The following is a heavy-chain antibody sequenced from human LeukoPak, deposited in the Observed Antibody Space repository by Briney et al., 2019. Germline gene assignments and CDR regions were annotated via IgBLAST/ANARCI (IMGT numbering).Heavy chain of an antibody. J-gene: IGHJ4*02. CDR3: ARDGGKGWLWFDY. Sequence: SETLSLTCTVSGXSISSYYWSWIRQPPGKGLEYIGYIYFSGSTNYNPSLKSRVTISVDTSKNQFSLKLSSVTAADTAVYYCARDGGKGWLWFDYWGQGTLVTASS. CDR2: IYFSGST. D-gene: IGHD3-9*01. V-gene: IGHV4-59*01. CDR1: GXSISSYY.